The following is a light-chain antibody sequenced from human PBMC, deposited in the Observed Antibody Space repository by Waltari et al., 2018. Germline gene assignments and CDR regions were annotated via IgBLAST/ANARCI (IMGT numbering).Light chain of an antibody. CDR3: QQRSNWPLFT. CDR2: DAS. V-gene: IGKV3-11*01. CDR1: QSVSSY. Sequence: EILLTQSPATLSLSPGESATLSCRASQSVSSYLAWYQQKPGQAPRLLIYDASNRATGIPARFSGSGSGTDFTLTISSLEPEDFAVYYCQQRSNWPLFTFGPGTKVDIK. J-gene: IGKJ3*01.